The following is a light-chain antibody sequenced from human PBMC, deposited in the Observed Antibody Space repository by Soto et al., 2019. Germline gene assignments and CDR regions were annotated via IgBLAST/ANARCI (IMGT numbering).Light chain of an antibody. CDR3: SSYAITSSPLL. Sequence: QSALTQPPSASGSPGQSVAISCTGTSSDVGGYNYVSWYQQHPGKAPKLMIYGVNKRPSGVPDRFSGSKSGNTASLTVSGLQAEDEAYYYCSSYAITSSPLLFCTGINVTGL. V-gene: IGLV2-8*01. J-gene: IGLJ1*01. CDR2: GVN. CDR1: SSDVGGYNY.